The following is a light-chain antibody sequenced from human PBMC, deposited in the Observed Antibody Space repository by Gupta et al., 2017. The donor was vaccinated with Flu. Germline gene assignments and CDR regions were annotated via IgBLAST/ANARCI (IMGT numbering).Light chain of an antibody. J-gene: IGKJ2*03. CDR1: EGIGSN. CDR3: HRTNGLRQS. CDR2: YAS. Sequence: ETVLTQSPEFQSVTPRETVTITCRASEGIGSNLHWFQQKPHQSPKLLIKYASQSFPGVPSRFSGSRSGTDYTLTIHGLDAEDAATYYCHRTNGLRQSFGQGTKLEI. V-gene: IGKV6-21*01.